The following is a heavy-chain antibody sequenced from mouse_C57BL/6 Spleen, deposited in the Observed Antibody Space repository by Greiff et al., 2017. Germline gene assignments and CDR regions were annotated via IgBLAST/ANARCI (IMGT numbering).Heavy chain of an antibody. Sequence: EVQGVESGGGLVKPGGSLKLSCAASGFTFSDYGMHWVRQAPEKGLEWVAYISSGSSTIYYADTVKGRFTISRDNAKNTLFLQMTSLRSEDTAMYYCAKAGDYYGSSPSSYAMDYWGQGTSVTVSS. CDR1: GFTFSDYG. D-gene: IGHD1-1*01. CDR3: AKAGDYYGSSPSSYAMDY. CDR2: ISSGSSTI. J-gene: IGHJ4*01. V-gene: IGHV5-17*01.